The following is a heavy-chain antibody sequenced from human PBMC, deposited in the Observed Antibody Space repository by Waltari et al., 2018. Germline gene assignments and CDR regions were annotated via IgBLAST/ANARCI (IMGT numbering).Heavy chain of an antibody. V-gene: IGHV4-4*02. CDR1: GGSSSSSVW. CDR3: ARAPHYYDTSGYTYSFDP. CDR2: GHYTGTA. J-gene: IGHJ5*02. D-gene: IGHD3-22*01. Sequence: LTCCVSGGSSSSSVWWSWVRQSPGKGLEWIGEGHYTGTARLNPSLKGRCIISVDKSKNQFSLTLTSVTAADTAVYYCARAPHYYDTSGYTYSFDPGGQGT.